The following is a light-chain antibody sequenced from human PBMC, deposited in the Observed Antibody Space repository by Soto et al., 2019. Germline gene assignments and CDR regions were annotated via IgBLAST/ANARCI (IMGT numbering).Light chain of an antibody. CDR3: AAWDDSLSGWL. CDR1: ISNIGTNY. J-gene: IGLJ3*02. CDR2: GSN. V-gene: IGLV1-47*01. Sequence: QSVLTQPPSASGTPGQSVTFSCSGSISNIGTNYVYWYQQLPGTAPKLLISGSNQRPSGVPDRFSGSKSGTSASLAISGLRSEDEADYYCAAWDDSLSGWLFGGGTKLTVL.